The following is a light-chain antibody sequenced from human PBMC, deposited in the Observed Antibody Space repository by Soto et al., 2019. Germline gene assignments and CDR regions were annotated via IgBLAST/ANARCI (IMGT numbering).Light chain of an antibody. V-gene: IGKV1-5*03. Sequence: DVQMTQSPSTLSASVGDTVTITCRASQTISSYLAWYQQKPGKAPKLLIYKASSLQSGVPSRFSGSGSGTEFTLTISSLQPEDFATYYCQQYDSFSVTFGQGTKVDIK. CDR1: QTISSY. J-gene: IGKJ1*01. CDR3: QQYDSFSVT. CDR2: KAS.